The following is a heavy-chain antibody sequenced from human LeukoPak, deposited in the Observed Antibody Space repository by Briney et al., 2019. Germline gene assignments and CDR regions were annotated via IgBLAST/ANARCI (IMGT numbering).Heavy chain of an antibody. D-gene: IGHD3-16*01. CDR1: GGSFSGYY. V-gene: IGHV4-34*01. CDR2: INHSGST. J-gene: IGHJ4*02. CDR3: ASHRFGEPSI. Sequence: PSETLSLTCAVYGGSFSGYYWSWIRQPPGKGLEWIGEINHSGSTNYNPSLKSRVTISVDTSKNQFSLKLSSVTAEDTAVYYCASHRFGEPSIWGQGTLVTVSS.